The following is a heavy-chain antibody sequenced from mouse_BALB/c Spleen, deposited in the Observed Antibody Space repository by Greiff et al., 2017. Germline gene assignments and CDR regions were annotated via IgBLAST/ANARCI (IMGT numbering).Heavy chain of an antibody. CDR3: ARDMVNHWYFDV. J-gene: IGHJ1*01. Sequence: VQGVESGPGLVAPSQSLSITCTVSGFSLTSYGVHWVRQPPGKGLEWLGVIWAGGSTNYNSALMSRLSISKDNSKSQVFLKMNSLQTDDTAMYYCARDMVNHWYFDVWGAGTTVTVSS. CDR1: GFSLTSYG. D-gene: IGHD2-13*01. V-gene: IGHV2-9*02. CDR2: IWAGGST.